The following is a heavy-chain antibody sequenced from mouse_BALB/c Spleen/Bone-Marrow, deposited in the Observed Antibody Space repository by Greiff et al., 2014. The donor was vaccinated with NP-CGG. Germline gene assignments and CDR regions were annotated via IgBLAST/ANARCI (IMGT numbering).Heavy chain of an antibody. D-gene: IGHD2-14*01. CDR2: IDPANVNT. V-gene: IGHV14-3*02. CDR1: GFNIKDTY. J-gene: IGHJ2*01. CDR3: ARYRLGTYFDY. Sequence: EVQLQQSGAELVKPGASVKLSCTASGFNIKDTYIHWVKQRPGQGLEWIGRIDPANVNTKYDPKFQGKATITADTSSNTAYLQLSSLTSEDTAVYYCARYRLGTYFDYWGQGTTLTVSS.